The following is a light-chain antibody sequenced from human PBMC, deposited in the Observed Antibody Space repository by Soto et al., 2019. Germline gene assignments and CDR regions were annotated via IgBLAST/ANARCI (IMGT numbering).Light chain of an antibody. CDR2: SNN. CDR1: SSKIGSNT. CDR3: AAWDDSLNAHYV. Sequence: QSVLTQPPSASGTPGQRVTISCSGSSSKIGSNTVNWYQQLPGTAPKLLIYSNNQRPSGVPDRFSGSKSGTSASLAISGLQSEDEADYYCAAWDDSLNAHYVFGTGTKLTVL. V-gene: IGLV1-44*01. J-gene: IGLJ1*01.